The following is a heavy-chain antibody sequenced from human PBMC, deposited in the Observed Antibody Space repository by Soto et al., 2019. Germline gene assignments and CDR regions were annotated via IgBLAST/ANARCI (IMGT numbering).Heavy chain of an antibody. CDR2: IKYDESAT. J-gene: IGHJ6*03. V-gene: IGHV3-74*01. Sequence: EVQLVESGGGLVQPGWSLRLSCAASGFTFSNYGMHWVRQAPGKGLVWVSRIKYDESATNYADSVKGRFTISRDNAKDTVYLQMNGLRVDDTDVYCCVRGARNYYYVDVWGKGATVTVSS. CDR1: GFTFSNYG. CDR3: VRGARNYYYVDV.